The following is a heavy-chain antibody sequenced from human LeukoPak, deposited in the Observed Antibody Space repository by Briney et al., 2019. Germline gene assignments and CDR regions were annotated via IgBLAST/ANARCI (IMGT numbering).Heavy chain of an antibody. CDR2: IDADNGDT. Sequence: ASVKVSCKASGYTFNAYTIHWVCQAPGQRFEWMGWIDADNGDTAYSQDLQGRVTITRDTSARTVYMQLTSLRSEDTAAYYCARGSTSDWPLDHWGQGALLTISP. CDR3: ARGSTSDWPLDH. V-gene: IGHV1-3*01. D-gene: IGHD6-19*01. CDR1: GYTFNAYT. J-gene: IGHJ4*02.